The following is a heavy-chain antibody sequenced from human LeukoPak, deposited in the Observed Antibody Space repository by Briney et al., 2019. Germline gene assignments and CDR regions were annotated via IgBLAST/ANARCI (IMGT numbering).Heavy chain of an antibody. V-gene: IGHV3-21*01. CDR1: GFTFSSYS. CDR2: ISSSSSYI. J-gene: IGHJ4*02. Sequence: GGSLRLSCAASGFTFSSYSMNWVRQAPGKGLEWVSSISSSSSYIYYADSVKGRFTISRDNAKNSLYLQMNSLRAEDTAVYYCARWDIRGTAHQLDYWGQGTLVTVSS. CDR3: ARWDIRGTAHQLDY. D-gene: IGHD1-7*01.